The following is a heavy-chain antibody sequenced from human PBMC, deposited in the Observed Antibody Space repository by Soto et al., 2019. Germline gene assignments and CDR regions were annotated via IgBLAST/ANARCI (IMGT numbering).Heavy chain of an antibody. CDR2: IWYDGSNK. Sequence: GGSLRLSCAASGFTFSRYGMHGVRQAPGKGLEWVAVIWYDGSNKYYADSVKGRFTISRDNSKNTLYLQMNSLRAEDTAVYYCARASYYYDSSGPDFDYWGQGTLVTVSS. V-gene: IGHV3-33*01. D-gene: IGHD3-22*01. CDR1: GFTFSRYG. J-gene: IGHJ4*02. CDR3: ARASYYYDSSGPDFDY.